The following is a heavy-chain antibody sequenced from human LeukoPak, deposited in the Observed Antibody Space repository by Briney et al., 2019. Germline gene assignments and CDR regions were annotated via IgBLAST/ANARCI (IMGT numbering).Heavy chain of an antibody. CDR3: AREEDVVIDDAFDI. V-gene: IGHV4-59*01. CDR1: GASISNNY. CDR2: MHYSGST. D-gene: IGHD2-21*01. Sequence: SETLSLTCTVSGASISNNYWSWIRQPPGKGLEWIGYMHYSGSTSSNPFLRSRVTLSLDTSNNRFYLNLFSVTGASAVEYISAREEDVVIDDAFDIWGLGTLVTVSS. J-gene: IGHJ3*02.